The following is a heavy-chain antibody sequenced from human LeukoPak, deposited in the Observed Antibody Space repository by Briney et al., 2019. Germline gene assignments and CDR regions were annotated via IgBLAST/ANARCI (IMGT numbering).Heavy chain of an antibody. CDR1: GFTFSSYA. CDR3: AKVARSGSYYYYFDY. D-gene: IGHD1-26*01. J-gene: IGHJ4*02. Sequence: GGSLRLSWAASGFTFSSYAMSWVRQAPGKGLEWVSAISGSGGSTYYADSVKGRFTISRDNSKNTLYLQMNSLRAEDAAVYYCAKVARSGSYYYYFDYWGQGTLVTVSS. CDR2: ISGSGGST. V-gene: IGHV3-23*01.